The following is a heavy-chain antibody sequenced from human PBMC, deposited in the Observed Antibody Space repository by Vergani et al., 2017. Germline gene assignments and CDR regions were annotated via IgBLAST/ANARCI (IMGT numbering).Heavy chain of an antibody. CDR1: GFTFSSYA. CDR3: AKGKYDFWSAFEY. CDR2: ISGSGGST. V-gene: IGHV3-23*01. J-gene: IGHJ4*02. D-gene: IGHD3-3*01. Sequence: EVQLLESGGGLVQPGGSLRLSCAASGFTFSSYAMSWVRQAPGRGLEWVSAISGSGGSTYYADSVKGRFTISRDNSKNTLYLQMNSLRAEDTAVYYCAKGKYDFWSAFEYWGQGTLVTVSS.